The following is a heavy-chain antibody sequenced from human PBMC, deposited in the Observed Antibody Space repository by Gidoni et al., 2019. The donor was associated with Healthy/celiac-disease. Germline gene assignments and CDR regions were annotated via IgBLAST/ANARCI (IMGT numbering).Heavy chain of an antibody. J-gene: IGHJ3*02. CDR1: GFTFRSHG. Sequence: QVQLVESGGGVDQPGRSQRHACAASGFTFRSHGMHWVRQAPGKGLEWVAVISYDGSNEYYADSVKCRFTISSDNSQNTLYLRMNSLRAEDTAVYYCAKSNGRIQLLLDAFDIWGQVTMVTVSS. D-gene: IGHD5-18*01. CDR3: AKSNGRIQLLLDAFDI. CDR2: ISYDGSNE. V-gene: IGHV3-30*18.